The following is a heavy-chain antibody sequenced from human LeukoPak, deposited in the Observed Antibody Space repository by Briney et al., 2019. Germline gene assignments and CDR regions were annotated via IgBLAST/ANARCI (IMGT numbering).Heavy chain of an antibody. CDR1: GFTFSTSW. V-gene: IGHV3-7*05. CDR2: IKGDGSVQ. CDR3: AGSSGWARYFDY. J-gene: IGHJ4*02. Sequence: PGGSLRLSCVASGFTFSTSWMNWVRQAPGKGLEWVANIKGDGSVQSYVDSVKGRFTISRDNAKNSLYLQMNSLRAEDTAVYYCAGSSGWARYFDYWGQGTLVTVSS. D-gene: IGHD6-19*01.